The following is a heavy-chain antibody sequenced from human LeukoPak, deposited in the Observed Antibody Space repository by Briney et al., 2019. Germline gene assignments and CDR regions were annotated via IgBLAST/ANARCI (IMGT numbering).Heavy chain of an antibody. CDR3: ARDALWFGECAFDI. Sequence: GGSLRLSCAASGFTVSNSWMTWVRQAPGKGLEWVASMNQDDSARYYVESVKGRFTISRDTSKNSVHLQMNSLRAEDTAVYYCARDALWFGECAFDIWGQGTMVTVSS. J-gene: IGHJ3*02. D-gene: IGHD3-10*01. CDR2: MNQDDSAR. CDR1: GFTVSNSW. V-gene: IGHV3-7*01.